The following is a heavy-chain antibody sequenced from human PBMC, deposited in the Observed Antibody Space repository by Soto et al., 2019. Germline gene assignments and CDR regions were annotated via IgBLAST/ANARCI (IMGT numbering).Heavy chain of an antibody. Sequence: QVQLQESGPGLVKPSQTLSLTCTVSGGSISSGGYYWSWIRQHPGKGLEWIGYIYYSGSTYYNPSLTSXXTXSXXTSKNQFSLKLSSVTAADTAVYYCARDASLVAFDIWGQGTMVTVSS. CDR2: IYYSGST. V-gene: IGHV4-31*03. CDR1: GGSISSGGYY. J-gene: IGHJ3*02. D-gene: IGHD6-6*01. CDR3: ARDASLVAFDI.